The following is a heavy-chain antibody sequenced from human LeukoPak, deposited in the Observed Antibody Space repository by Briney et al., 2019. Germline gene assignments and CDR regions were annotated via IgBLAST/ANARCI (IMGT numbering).Heavy chain of an antibody. Sequence: GGSLRLSCAASGFTFSDFEMNWVRQAPGKGVEWISYISTSGASTYYADSVKGRFTVSRDNAKNSMFLRMDTLRADDTAVYYCARERGYNYGYSGYYDQWGQGILVTVSS. J-gene: IGHJ4*02. V-gene: IGHV3-48*03. D-gene: IGHD5-18*01. CDR1: GFTFSDFE. CDR2: ISTSGAST. CDR3: ARERGYNYGYSGYYDQ.